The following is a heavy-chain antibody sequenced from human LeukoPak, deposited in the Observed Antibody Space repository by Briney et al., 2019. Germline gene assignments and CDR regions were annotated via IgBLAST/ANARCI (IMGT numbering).Heavy chain of an antibody. Sequence: AGGSLRLSCAASGFTFSSYAMSWVRQAPGEGLEWVSAISGSGGSTYYADSVKGRFTISRDNSKNTLYLQMNSLRAEDTAVYYCAKDDGSYFDYWGQGTLVTVSS. V-gene: IGHV3-23*01. J-gene: IGHJ4*02. CDR3: AKDDGSYFDY. CDR2: ISGSGGST. CDR1: GFTFSSYA. D-gene: IGHD2-15*01.